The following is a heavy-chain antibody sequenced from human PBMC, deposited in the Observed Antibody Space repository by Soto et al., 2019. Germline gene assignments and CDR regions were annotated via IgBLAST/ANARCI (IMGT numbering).Heavy chain of an antibody. CDR3: ARDITMVRGANYFYGMDV. V-gene: IGHV3-30-3*01. J-gene: IGHJ6*02. CDR2: ISYDGSKK. CDR1: GFTFSSYA. Sequence: GGSLRLSCAASGFTFSSYAMHWVRQTPGKGLEWVTVISYDGSKKYYADSVKGRFTISRDSSKNTLYLQMNSLRAEDTAVYYCARDITMVRGANYFYGMDVWGQGTAVTVSS. D-gene: IGHD3-10*01.